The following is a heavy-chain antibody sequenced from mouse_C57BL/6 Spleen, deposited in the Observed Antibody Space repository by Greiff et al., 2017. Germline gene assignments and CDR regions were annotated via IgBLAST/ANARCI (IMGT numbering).Heavy chain of an antibody. CDR3: TNTVPPFDY. Sequence: VQLQQSGPELVKPGASVKISCKASGYSFTGYYMNWVKQSPEKSLEWIGEINPSTGGTTYNQKFKAKATLTVDKSSSTDYMQRNSLTSEDSAVYYCTNTVPPFDYWGQGTTLTVSS. CDR1: GYSFTGYY. CDR2: INPSTGGT. V-gene: IGHV1-42*01. D-gene: IGHD1-1*01. J-gene: IGHJ2*01.